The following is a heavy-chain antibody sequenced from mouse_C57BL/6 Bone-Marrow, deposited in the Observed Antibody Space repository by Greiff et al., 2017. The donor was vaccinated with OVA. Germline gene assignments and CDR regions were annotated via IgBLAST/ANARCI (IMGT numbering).Heavy chain of an antibody. CDR3: AREGGYYGSSYAYAMDY. V-gene: IGHV1-84*01. Sequence: QVQLQQSGPELVKPGASVKISCKASGYTFTDYYINWVKQRPGQGLEWIGWIYPGSGNTKYNEKFKGKATLTVETSSSTAYMQLSSLSSEDSAVYFCAREGGYYGSSYAYAMDYWGQGTSVTVSS. D-gene: IGHD1-1*01. CDR2: IYPGSGNT. CDR1: GYTFTDYY. J-gene: IGHJ4*01.